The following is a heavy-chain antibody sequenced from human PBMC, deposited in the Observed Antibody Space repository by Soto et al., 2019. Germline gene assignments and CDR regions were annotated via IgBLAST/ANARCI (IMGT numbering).Heavy chain of an antibody. CDR2: IYHSGST. Sequence: SETLSLTCSVSVGSISSSNWWSWVRQPPGKGLEWIGEIYHSGSTNYNPSLKSRVTISVDKSKNQFSLKLSSVTAADTAVYYCARDIISSSSPAFDYWGQGTLGTLSS. D-gene: IGHD6-13*01. V-gene: IGHV4-4*02. CDR3: ARDIISSSSPAFDY. J-gene: IGHJ4*02. CDR1: VGSISSSNW.